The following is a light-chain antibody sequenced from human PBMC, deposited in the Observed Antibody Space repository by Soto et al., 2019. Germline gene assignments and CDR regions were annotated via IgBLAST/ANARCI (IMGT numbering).Light chain of an antibody. V-gene: IGKV3-15*01. CDR1: QSISNN. CDR2: GAS. J-gene: IGKJ3*01. Sequence: EVVMTQSPATLSVSPGETATLSCRASQSISNNLAWYQQKPGQAPRLLIYGASTWATGIPARFIGSGSGTEFTLIISSLLSEDFAVYYCQQYNNWVTFGPGTKVEI. CDR3: QQYNNWVT.